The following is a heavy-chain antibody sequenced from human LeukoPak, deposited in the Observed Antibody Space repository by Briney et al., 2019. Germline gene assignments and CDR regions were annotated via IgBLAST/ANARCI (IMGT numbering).Heavy chain of an antibody. Sequence: GSLRLSCAASGFTFSNAWMSWVRQPPGKGLEWIGEINHSGSTNYNPSLKSRVTISVDTSKNQFSLKLSSVTAADTAVYYCARATYSGSHKVGYWGQGTLVTVSS. CDR2: INHSGST. D-gene: IGHD1-26*01. CDR1: GFTFSNAW. V-gene: IGHV4-34*01. J-gene: IGHJ4*02. CDR3: ARATYSGSHKVGY.